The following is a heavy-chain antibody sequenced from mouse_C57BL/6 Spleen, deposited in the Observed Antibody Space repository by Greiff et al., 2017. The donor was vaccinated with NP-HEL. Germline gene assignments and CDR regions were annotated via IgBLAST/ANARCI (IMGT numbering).Heavy chain of an antibody. Sequence: EVQLVESEGGLVQPGSSMKLSCTASGFTFTDYYMAWVRQVPEKGLEWVANINYDGSSTYYLDSFKSRFIISRDNAKNMLYLQMSSLKSEDTAAYYCARDPGSSYAMDYWGQGTSVTVSS. V-gene: IGHV5-16*01. D-gene: IGHD1-1*01. CDR1: GFTFTDYY. J-gene: IGHJ4*01. CDR3: ARDPGSSYAMDY. CDR2: INYDGSST.